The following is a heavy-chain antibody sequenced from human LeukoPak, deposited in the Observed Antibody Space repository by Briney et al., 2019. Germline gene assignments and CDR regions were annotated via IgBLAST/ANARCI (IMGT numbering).Heavy chain of an antibody. CDR1: GGSISSGSYY. CDR2: IYYSGTT. D-gene: IGHD3-10*01. CDR3: ARDLIVPDAMTGSGSYSTDY. V-gene: IGHV4-39*02. J-gene: IGHJ4*02. Sequence: SETLSLTCPVSGGSISSGSYYWGWIRQPPGKGLEWIGSIYYSGTTYYNPSLKSRVTISVDTSKNQFSLKLSSVTAADTAVYYCARDLIVPDAMTGSGSYSTDYWGQGTLATVSS.